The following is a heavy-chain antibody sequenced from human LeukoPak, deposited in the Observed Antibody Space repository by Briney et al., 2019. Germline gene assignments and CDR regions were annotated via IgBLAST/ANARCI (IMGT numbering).Heavy chain of an antibody. CDR1: GFTFRKHY. CDR2: IGASGSTR. CDR3: AKDLREWYYDPNGNYFSYGMDV. D-gene: IGHD3-22*01. J-gene: IGHJ6*02. V-gene: IGHV3-11*01. Sequence: PGGSLRLSCAASGFTFRKHYMSWIRQAPGRGPEWVAYIGASGSTRYYRDSVNGRFTISRDNAKNSLHLQMNSLTAEDTAAYYCAKDLREWYYDPNGNYFSYGMDVWGQGTTVVVSS.